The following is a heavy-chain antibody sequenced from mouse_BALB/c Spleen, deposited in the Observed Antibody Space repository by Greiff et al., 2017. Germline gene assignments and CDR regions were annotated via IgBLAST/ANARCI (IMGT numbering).Heavy chain of an antibody. D-gene: IGHD1-2*01. J-gene: IGHJ3*01. CDR2: IWGDGST. Sequence: VKLMESGPGLVAPSQSLSITCTVSGFSLTGYGVNWVRQPPGKGLEWLGRIWGDGSTDYNSALKTRLGISKDNSKSQVFLKMNSLQTDDTARYYCAKYLGVRLRGFAYWGQGTLVTVSA. CDR3: AKYLGVRLRGFAY. CDR1: GFSLTGYG. V-gene: IGHV2-6-7*01.